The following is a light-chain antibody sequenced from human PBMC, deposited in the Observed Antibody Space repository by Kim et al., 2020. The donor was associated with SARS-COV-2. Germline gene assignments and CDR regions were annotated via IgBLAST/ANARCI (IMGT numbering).Light chain of an antibody. CDR1: QYLPAY. CDR3: QQSYSIPYT. J-gene: IGKJ2*01. V-gene: IGKV1-39*01. Sequence: SASMRDRVHTTCRASQYLPAYLNWSQHNQGTAPRLLISAASYLQSGVPSMFSRRRSGTDFTLPLRSLQPEDFATYYCQQSYSIPYTCGQGTKLEI. CDR2: AAS.